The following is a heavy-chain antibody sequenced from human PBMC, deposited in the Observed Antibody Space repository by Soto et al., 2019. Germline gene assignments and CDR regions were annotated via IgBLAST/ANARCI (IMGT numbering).Heavy chain of an antibody. Sequence: PSETPSLTCTVSGCSICSYYWSWIRQPPGKGLEWIGYIYYSGSTNYNPSLKSRVTISVDTSKNQFSLKLSSVTAADTAVYYCARHGCSGGSCYSGGYWFDPWGQGTLVTSPQ. CDR2: IYYSGST. D-gene: IGHD2-15*01. CDR1: GCSICSYY. V-gene: IGHV4-59*08. J-gene: IGHJ5*02. CDR3: ARHGCSGGSCYSGGYWFDP.